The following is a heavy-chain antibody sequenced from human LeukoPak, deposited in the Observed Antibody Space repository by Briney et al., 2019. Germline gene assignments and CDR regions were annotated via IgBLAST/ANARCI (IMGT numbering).Heavy chain of an antibody. D-gene: IGHD2-15*01. Sequence: GGSLRLSCAASGFTFSTYSMNWVRQAPGKGLEWVSYISSSSSTIYYADSVKGRFTISRDNAKTSLYLQMNSLRGEDTAVYYWANTEVGVGGKGTTVTVPS. CDR2: ISSSSSTI. J-gene: IGHJ6*04. CDR1: GFTFSTYS. CDR3: ANTEVGV. V-gene: IGHV3-48*01.